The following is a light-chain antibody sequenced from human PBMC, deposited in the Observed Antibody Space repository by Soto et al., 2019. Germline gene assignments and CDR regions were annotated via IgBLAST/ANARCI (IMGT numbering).Light chain of an antibody. J-gene: IGKJ5*01. V-gene: IGKV1-33*01. CDR3: QHYDHLPIT. CDR2: DAS. Sequence: DIQMTQSPSSLSASVGDRVTITFQASQDITNYLNWYQQKPGRAPRLLLYDASSLETGVPSRFSGSGSGTDFTLTISSLQPEDVATYYCQHYDHLPITFGQGTRLEIK. CDR1: QDITNY.